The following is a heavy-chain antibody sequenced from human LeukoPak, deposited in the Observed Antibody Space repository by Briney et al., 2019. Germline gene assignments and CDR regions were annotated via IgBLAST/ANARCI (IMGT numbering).Heavy chain of an antibody. Sequence: ASVKVSCKASGGTFSSYAISWVRQAPGQGLEWMGGIIPIFGTANYAQKFQGRVTITADESTSTAYMELSSLRSEDTAVYYCALNYDSSGYYSDHWGQGTLVTVSS. J-gene: IGHJ4*02. CDR1: GGTFSSYA. D-gene: IGHD3-22*01. V-gene: IGHV1-69*13. CDR2: IIPIFGTA. CDR3: ALNYDSSGYYSDH.